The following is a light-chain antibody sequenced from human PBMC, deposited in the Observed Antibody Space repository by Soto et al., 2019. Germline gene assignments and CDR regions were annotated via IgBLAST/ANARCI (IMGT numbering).Light chain of an antibody. CDR2: EVS. CDR1: SSDVGAYNY. CDR3: SSYARSSIL. Sequence: QSVLTQPASVSGSPGQSITISCTGTSSDVGAYNYVSWYQQHPGKAPKLIIYEVSDRPSGISNRFSGSKSGNTASLTISGLQAEDEADYYCSSYARSSILFGTGTKLTVL. V-gene: IGLV2-14*01. J-gene: IGLJ1*01.